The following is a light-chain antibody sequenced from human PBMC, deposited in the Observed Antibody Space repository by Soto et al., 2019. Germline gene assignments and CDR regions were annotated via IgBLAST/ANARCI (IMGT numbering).Light chain of an antibody. V-gene: IGLV2-8*01. CDR2: EVS. Sequence: QSALTQPPSASGSRGQSVTISCTGTSSDVGGYNYVSWYQQHPGKAPKLMIYEVSKRPSGVPDRFSGSKSGNTASLTVSGLXXXXXXDYYCSSYAGSNNLGVFGGGTKLTV. CDR1: SSDVGGYNY. CDR3: SSYAGSNNLGV. J-gene: IGLJ3*02.